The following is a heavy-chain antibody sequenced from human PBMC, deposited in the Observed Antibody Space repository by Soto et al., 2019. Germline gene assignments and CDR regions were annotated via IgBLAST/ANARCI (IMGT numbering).Heavy chain of an antibody. Sequence: TGGSLRLSCAASGFTFSSYSMNWVRQAPGKGLEWVSSISSSSSYIYYADSVKGRFTISRDDPKNTLYLDMNSLRVEDTAVYYCAKDPPWTVGPLAMDVWGQGTTVTVSS. CDR1: GFTFSSYS. CDR2: ISSSSSYI. J-gene: IGHJ6*02. CDR3: AKDPPWTVGPLAMDV. D-gene: IGHD2-2*01. V-gene: IGHV3-21*04.